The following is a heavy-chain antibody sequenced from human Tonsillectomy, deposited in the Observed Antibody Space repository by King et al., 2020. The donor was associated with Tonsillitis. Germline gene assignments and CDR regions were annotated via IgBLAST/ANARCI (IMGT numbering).Heavy chain of an antibody. Sequence: TLKESGPTLVKPTQTLTLTCTVSGLSVTTGGVGVGCIRQPPGKALEWLALIYLVDTEYYRPSLKNRLNITKDNSKNQGVLTMTNMDPVDTATYYCARTGEPYFDSWGQGTLVIVSS. CDR2: IYLVDTE. CDR1: GLSVTTGGVG. CDR3: ARTGEPYFDS. D-gene: IGHD7-27*01. V-gene: IGHV2-5*02. J-gene: IGHJ4*02.